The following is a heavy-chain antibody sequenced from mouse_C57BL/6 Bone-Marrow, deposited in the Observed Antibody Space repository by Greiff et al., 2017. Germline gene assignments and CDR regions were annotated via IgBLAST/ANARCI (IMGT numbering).Heavy chain of an antibody. V-gene: IGHV5-9-1*02. CDR3: TRKHYGSRRYFDV. D-gene: IGHD1-1*01. CDR1: GFTFSSYA. CDR2: ISSGGDYI. J-gene: IGHJ1*03. Sequence: EVMLVESGEGLVKPGGSLKLSCAASGFTFSSYAMSWVRQTPEKRLEWVAYISSGGDYIYYADTVKGRFTISRDNARNTLYLQMSSLKSEDTAMYYCTRKHYGSRRYFDVWGTGTTVTVSS.